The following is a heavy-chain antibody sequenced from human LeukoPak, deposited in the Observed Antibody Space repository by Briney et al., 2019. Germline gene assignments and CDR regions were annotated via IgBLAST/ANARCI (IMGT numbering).Heavy chain of an antibody. Sequence: SVKVSCKASGGTFSSYAISWVRQAPGQGLEWMGGIIPIFGTANYAQKFQGRVTITADESTSTAYMELSSLRSEDTAVYYCAIPSSGWYLGTGRTFDYWGQGTLVTVSS. J-gene: IGHJ4*02. D-gene: IGHD6-19*01. CDR3: AIPSSGWYLGTGRTFDY. CDR1: GGTFSSYA. V-gene: IGHV1-69*01. CDR2: IIPIFGTA.